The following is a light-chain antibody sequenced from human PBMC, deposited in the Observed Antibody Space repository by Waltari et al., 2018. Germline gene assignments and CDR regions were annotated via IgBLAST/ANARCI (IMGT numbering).Light chain of an antibody. CDR1: QNVHTD. CDR3: QQYMNWRRT. J-gene: IGKJ1*01. Sequence: EIVMTQSPATLSVSPGERATLACRTSQNVHTDLAWYQPKPGQAPRLRIYGASPRATDNPARFSGCGSWTEFTLTNSSLESEEFAIFYCQQYMNWRRTFGQGTKVEIK. V-gene: IGKV3-15*01. CDR2: GAS.